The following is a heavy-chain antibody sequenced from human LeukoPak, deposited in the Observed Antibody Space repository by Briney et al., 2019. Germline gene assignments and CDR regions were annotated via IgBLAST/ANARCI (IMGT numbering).Heavy chain of an antibody. CDR2: INPNSGGT. D-gene: IGHD3-22*01. CDR1: AYTFTVYY. J-gene: IGHJ6*03. V-gene: IGHV1-2*02. CDR3: ARGRTYDSRGYYYRGSFYYYYYMDG. Sequence: ASVKVSCKASAYTFTVYYMHWVRQAPGQGLEWMGWINPNSGGTNYAQKFQGRVTMTRDTSISTAYMELSRLRSDDTAVYYCARGRTYDSRGYYYRGSFYYYYYMDGWVKGTTVTVSS.